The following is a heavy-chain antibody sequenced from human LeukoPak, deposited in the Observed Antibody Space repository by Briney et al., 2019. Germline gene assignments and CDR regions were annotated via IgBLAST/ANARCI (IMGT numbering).Heavy chain of an antibody. J-gene: IGHJ4*02. Sequence: GGSLRLSCTASGFTFGDYAMSWVRQAPGKGLEWVGFIRSKAYGGTTEYAASVKGRFTISRDDSKSIAYLQMNSLKTEDTAVYYWTRAPPGEWLPRILHYWGQGTLVTVSS. V-gene: IGHV3-49*04. D-gene: IGHD6-19*01. CDR2: IRSKAYGGTT. CDR3: TRAPPGEWLPRILHY. CDR1: GFTFGDYA.